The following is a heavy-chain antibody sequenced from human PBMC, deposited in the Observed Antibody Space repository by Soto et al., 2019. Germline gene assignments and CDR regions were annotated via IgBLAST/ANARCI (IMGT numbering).Heavy chain of an antibody. CDR1: GGSFIGYY. D-gene: IGHD2-2*01. CDR3: ARTSALRVPGY. V-gene: IGHV4-34*01. Sequence: QVRLQQWGAGLLKPSETLSLTCAVYGGSFIGYYWTWIRQPPGKGLEWIGEINHSGSTNYNPSLKSRVTISVDTSKNQCSLKLGSVTAADTAVYYCARTSALRVPGYWGQGTLVIVSS. CDR2: INHSGST. J-gene: IGHJ4*02.